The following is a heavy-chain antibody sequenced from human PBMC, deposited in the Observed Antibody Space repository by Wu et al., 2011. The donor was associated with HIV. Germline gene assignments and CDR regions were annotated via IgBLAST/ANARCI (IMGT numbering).Heavy chain of an antibody. D-gene: IGHD2-15*01. V-gene: IGHV1-58*02. Sequence: QMQLVQSGPEVKKPGTSVKFSCKASGFTFTKSAMQWVRQARGQRLEWIGWIVVGSSDTNYAQNFQERVTINRDLSTSTAYLELRSLKPEDTAVYYCAATGSCSSGRCNYXYFDLWGRGTLVTVSS. J-gene: IGHJ2*01. CDR1: GFTFTKSA. CDR2: IVVGSSDT. CDR3: AATGSCSSGRCNYXYFDL.